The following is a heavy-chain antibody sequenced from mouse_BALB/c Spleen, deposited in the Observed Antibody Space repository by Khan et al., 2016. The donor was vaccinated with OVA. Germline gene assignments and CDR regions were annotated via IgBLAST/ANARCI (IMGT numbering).Heavy chain of an antibody. J-gene: IGHJ3*01. D-gene: IGHD1-1*01. V-gene: IGHV1S127*01. CDR1: GYTFTSFW. CDR2: IDPSKSET. CDR3: ARGGYGSPFAY. Sequence: QVQLQQPGPELVRPGASVKMSCKASGYTFTSFWIHWVKQRPGQGLEWIGMIDPSKSETRLNQTFKDKAALNVDKSSNTAYMQLSSLTSEDSAVYYCARGGYGSPFAYWDQGTLVTVSA.